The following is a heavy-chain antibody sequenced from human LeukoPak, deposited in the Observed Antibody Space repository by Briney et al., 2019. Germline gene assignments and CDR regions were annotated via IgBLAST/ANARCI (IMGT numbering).Heavy chain of an antibody. J-gene: IGHJ5*02. Sequence: GSLRLSCAASGFTFSSYWMSWVRQAPGKGLEWVANIKQDGSEKYYVDSVKGRFTISRDNAKNSLYLQMNSLRAEDTAVYYCPGSDYSKKRLNWFDPWGQGTLVTVSS. CDR2: IKQDGSEK. D-gene: IGHD3-10*01. V-gene: IGHV3-7*01. CDR3: PGSDYSKKRLNWFDP. CDR1: GFTFSSYW.